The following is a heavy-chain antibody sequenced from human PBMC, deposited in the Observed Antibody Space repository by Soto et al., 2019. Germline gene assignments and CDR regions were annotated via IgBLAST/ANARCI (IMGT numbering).Heavy chain of an antibody. CDR1: GGSVSSNSAT. Sequence: PSQTLSLTCAISGGSVSSNSATWNWIRQSPSRGLEWLGRTYYRSKWYNDYAVSVRSRITISPDTSKNQFSLQLNSVTPEDAAVYYCARDHRGANYGLDVWGQGTRVTVSS. CDR2: TYYRSKWYN. J-gene: IGHJ6*02. D-gene: IGHD1-26*01. CDR3: ARDHRGANYGLDV. V-gene: IGHV6-1*01.